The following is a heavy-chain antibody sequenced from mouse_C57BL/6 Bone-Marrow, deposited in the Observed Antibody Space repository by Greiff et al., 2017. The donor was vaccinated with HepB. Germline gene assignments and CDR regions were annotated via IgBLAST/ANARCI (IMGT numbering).Heavy chain of an antibody. V-gene: IGHV1-53*01. Sequence: QVQLQQPGTELVKPGASVKLSCKASGYTFTSYWMHWVKQRPGQGLEWIGNINPSNGGTNYNEKFKSKATPTVDKSSSTAYMQLSSLTSEDSAVYYCARPYYYGSSYPLYAMDYWGQGTSVTVSS. J-gene: IGHJ4*01. CDR2: INPSNGGT. CDR3: ARPYYYGSSYPLYAMDY. CDR1: GYTFTSYW. D-gene: IGHD1-1*01.